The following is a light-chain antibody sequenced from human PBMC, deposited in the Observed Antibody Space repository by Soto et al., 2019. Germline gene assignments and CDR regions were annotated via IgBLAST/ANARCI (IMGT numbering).Light chain of an antibody. J-gene: IGKJ1*01. CDR3: QQYNSYPKT. CDR1: QSISSG. CDR2: RAS. Sequence: DIQMTQSPSTLSASVGDRVTITCRASQSISSGLAGYQQKPGKAPKLRSFRASSLKSGVPSRLGGSGSGTECTLTISSLQPDDFATYDCQQYNSYPKTFGQGTKVEIK. V-gene: IGKV1-5*03.